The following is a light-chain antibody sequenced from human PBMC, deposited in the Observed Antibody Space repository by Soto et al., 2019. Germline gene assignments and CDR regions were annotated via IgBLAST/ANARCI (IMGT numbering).Light chain of an antibody. CDR2: DAS. V-gene: IGKV1-5*01. J-gene: IGKJ4*01. CDR1: QSISSR. CDR3: QQYNSYSLT. Sequence: DIQMTQSPSTLSASVGDRVTITCRASQSISSRLAWYQQKPGKAPKILIYDASNLESGVPSRFSASGSGTEFTLTISILQPDDFATYYCQQYNSYSLTFGGGTKVDIK.